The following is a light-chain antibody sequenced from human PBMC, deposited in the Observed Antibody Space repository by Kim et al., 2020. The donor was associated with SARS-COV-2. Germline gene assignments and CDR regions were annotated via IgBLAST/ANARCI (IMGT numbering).Light chain of an antibody. Sequence: AIRITQSPSSFSASTGDRVTITCRASQGISSNLVWYQQKPGKAPKLLIYAASTLHSGVPSRFSGSGSGTDFTLTISCLRSGDFATYYCQRYYSYPYTLGQGTRLEI. CDR2: AAS. J-gene: IGKJ2*01. CDR1: QGISSN. V-gene: IGKV1-8*01. CDR3: QRYYSYPYT.